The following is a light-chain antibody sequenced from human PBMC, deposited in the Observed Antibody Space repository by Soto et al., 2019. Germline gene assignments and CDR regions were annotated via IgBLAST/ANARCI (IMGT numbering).Light chain of an antibody. V-gene: IGKV1-5*03. Sequence: DIQMTQSPSTLSGSVVDIVTITCRASQTISSWLAWYQQKPGKAPKLLIYKASTLKSGVPSRFSGSGSGTEFTLTISSLQPDDFATYYCQHYNSYSEAFGQGTTGDI. CDR2: KAS. CDR1: QTISSW. CDR3: QHYNSYSEA. J-gene: IGKJ1*01.